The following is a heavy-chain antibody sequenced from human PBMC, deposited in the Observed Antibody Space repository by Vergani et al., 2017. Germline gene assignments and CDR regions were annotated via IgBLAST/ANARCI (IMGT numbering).Heavy chain of an antibody. J-gene: IGHJ4*02. CDR1: GYSISSGYY. Sequence: QVQLQESGPGLVKPSETLSLTCAVSGYSISSGYYWGWIRQPPGKGLEWIGSIYHSGSTYYNPSLRRRVTISVDTSKNQFSLKLSSVTAADTSVYYCARAYGSVSYYKYSHFDYWGQGTLVTVPS. CDR3: ARAYGSVSYYKYSHFDY. D-gene: IGHD3-10*01. V-gene: IGHV4-38-2*01. CDR2: IYHSGST.